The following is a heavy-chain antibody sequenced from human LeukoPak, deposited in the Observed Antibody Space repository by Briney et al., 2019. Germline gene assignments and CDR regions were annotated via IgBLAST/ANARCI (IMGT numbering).Heavy chain of an antibody. CDR3: ASTVRGVISYSDY. CDR1: VGSISSYY. Sequence: SETLSLPCTVSVGSISSYYWSWIRQPPGKGLEWSGSIYSSGSTCYNPSLKSRVPISVDTSKNQFSLKLSSVTAAGTAVYYCASTVRGVISYSDYWGQGTLVTVSS. CDR2: IYSSGST. V-gene: IGHV4-59*05. J-gene: IGHJ4*02. D-gene: IGHD3-10*01.